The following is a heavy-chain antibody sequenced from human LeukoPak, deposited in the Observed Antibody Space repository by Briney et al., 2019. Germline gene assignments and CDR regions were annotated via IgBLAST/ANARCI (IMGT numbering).Heavy chain of an antibody. CDR1: GGSISSGPYY. CDR3: ARIAYDALDSYYYGMDV. V-gene: IGHV4-31*03. J-gene: IGHJ6*02. D-gene: IGHD3-3*01. Sequence: SETLSLTCTVSGGSISSGPYYWIWIRQHPGKGLEWIGYITYSGNTYYYPALNSRVTVSLDTSKTQFSLKLSSVTAADTAVYYCARIAYDALDSYYYGMDVWGQGATVTVSS. CDR2: ITYSGNT.